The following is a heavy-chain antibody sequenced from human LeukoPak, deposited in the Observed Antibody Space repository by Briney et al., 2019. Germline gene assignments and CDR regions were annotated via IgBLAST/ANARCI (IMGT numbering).Heavy chain of an antibody. D-gene: IGHD2/OR15-2a*01. CDR3: ARDSSYAQDY. CDR1: GLTFSSYS. V-gene: IGHV3-48*02. CDR2: IGVSSNTI. J-gene: IGHJ4*02. Sequence: GGSLRLSCAASGLTFSSYSMNWVRKAPGKGLEWVSYIGVSSNTIYYADSVKGRFTISRDNAKNSLYLQMSSLRDEDTAVYYCARDSSYAQDYWGQGTLVTVSS.